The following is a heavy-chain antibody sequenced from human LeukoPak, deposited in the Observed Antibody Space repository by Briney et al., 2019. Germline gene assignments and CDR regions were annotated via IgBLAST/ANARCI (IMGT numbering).Heavy chain of an antibody. D-gene: IGHD4-11*01. V-gene: IGHV4-59*01. J-gene: IGHJ6*03. CDR1: GGSISSYY. CDR3: ARGRVSSSTWYSTYYYFFYMDF. Sequence: PSETLSLTCTVSGGSISSYYWSWIRQPPGKGLEWIAYIYYSGSTNYNPSLKSRVTISVDTSKNQFSLKLSSVTAADTAVYYCARGRVSSSTWYSTYYYFFYMDFWGKGTTVTVSS. CDR2: IYYSGST.